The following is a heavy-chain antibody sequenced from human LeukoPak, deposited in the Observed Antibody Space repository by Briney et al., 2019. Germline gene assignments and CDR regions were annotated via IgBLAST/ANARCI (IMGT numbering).Heavy chain of an antibody. CDR2: ISRSGTTT. J-gene: IGHJ4*02. CDR3: ARGMLNHIQLWPIDY. D-gene: IGHD5-18*01. V-gene: IGHV3-11*04. CDR1: GFSFSDYY. Sequence: PGGSLRLSCADSGFSFSDYYMSWIRQAPGKGLEWVSYISRSGTTTYYADSVKGRFIISRDNARSSLYLQMNSLRAEDTAVYYCARGMLNHIQLWPIDYWGQGTLVTVSS.